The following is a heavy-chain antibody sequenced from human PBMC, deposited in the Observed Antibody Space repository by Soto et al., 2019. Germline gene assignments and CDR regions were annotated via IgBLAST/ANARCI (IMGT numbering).Heavy chain of an antibody. D-gene: IGHD3-22*01. J-gene: IGHJ3*02. CDR1: GGTFSSYA. Sequence: SVKVSCKASGGTFSSYAISWVRQAPGEGLEWMGGIIPIFGTANYAQKFQGRVTITADKSTSTAYMELSSLRSEDRAADYCAVDSSGYYPIGGGAFDIWGQGTMVTVSS. CDR3: AVDSSGYYPIGGGAFDI. V-gene: IGHV1-69*06. CDR2: IIPIFGTA.